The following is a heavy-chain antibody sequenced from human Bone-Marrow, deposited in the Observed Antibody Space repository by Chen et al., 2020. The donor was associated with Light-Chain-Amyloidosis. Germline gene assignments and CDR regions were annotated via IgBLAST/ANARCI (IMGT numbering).Heavy chain of an antibody. CDR1: GYTFTGYY. J-gene: IGHJ6*02. D-gene: IGHD6-19*01. V-gene: IGHV1-2*02. CDR2: INPNSGGT. Sequence: QVQLVQSGAEVKKPGASVKVSCKASGYTFTGYYMHWVRQAPGQGLEWMGWINPNSGGTNYAQKFKGRVTMTRDTSISTAYMELSRLRSDDTAVYYCARVPGGSGWYYYYGMDVWGQGTTVTVSS. CDR3: ARVPGGSGWYYYYGMDV.